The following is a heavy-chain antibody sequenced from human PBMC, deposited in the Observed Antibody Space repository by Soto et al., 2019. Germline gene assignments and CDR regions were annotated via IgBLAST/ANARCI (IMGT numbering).Heavy chain of an antibody. Sequence: ASVKVSCKASGGTFSSYAISWVRQAPGQGLEWMGGIIPIFGTANYAQKFQGRVTITADESTSTAYMELSSLRSEDTAVYYCASLIRDGYPVEYSSSYVGRGGHYYMDVWGKGTTVTVSS. V-gene: IGHV1-69*13. J-gene: IGHJ6*03. D-gene: IGHD6-6*01. CDR1: GGTFSSYA. CDR3: ASLIRDGYPVEYSSSYVGRGGHYYMDV. CDR2: IIPIFGTA.